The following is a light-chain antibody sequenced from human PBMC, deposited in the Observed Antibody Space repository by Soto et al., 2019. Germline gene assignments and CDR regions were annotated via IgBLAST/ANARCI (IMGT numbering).Light chain of an antibody. CDR3: GSYTSRNIQV. CDR1: TSDVGAYNY. J-gene: IGLJ2*01. Sequence: QSVLTQPASVSGSPGQSVTMSCTGTTSDVGAYNYVSWYQQHPGKAPKLMIYDVSKRPSGVSNRFSGSKSGNTASLTISGLQAEDEADYYCGSYTSRNIQVFGGGTKVTVL. V-gene: IGLV2-14*01. CDR2: DVS.